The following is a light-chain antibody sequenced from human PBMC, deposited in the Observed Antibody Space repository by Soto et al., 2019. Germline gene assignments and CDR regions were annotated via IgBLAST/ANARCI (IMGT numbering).Light chain of an antibody. Sequence: DIQMTQSPCSLSASVGDRVTITCRASQGISNYLAWYQQKPGKVPKLLIYAASTLQSGVTSRFSGSGSATDFTITITSPQAEDVAAYYFQKNNSAPRTCGQGTKGEIK. CDR3: QKNNSAPRT. J-gene: IGKJ1*01. CDR1: QGISNY. V-gene: IGKV1-27*01. CDR2: AAS.